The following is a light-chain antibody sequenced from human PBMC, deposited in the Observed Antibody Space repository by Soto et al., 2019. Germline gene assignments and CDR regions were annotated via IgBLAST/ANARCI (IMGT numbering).Light chain of an antibody. CDR2: GAS. CDR1: QSVSSSY. Sequence: EIVLTQSPGTLSLSPGERATLSCRASQSVSSSYLAWYQQKPGQAPRLLIYGASSRATGIPGRFSGSGSGTDFPLTISRLEPQDFAVYYCQQYGSSPFTFGPGTKVDLK. CDR3: QQYGSSPFT. J-gene: IGKJ3*01. V-gene: IGKV3-20*01.